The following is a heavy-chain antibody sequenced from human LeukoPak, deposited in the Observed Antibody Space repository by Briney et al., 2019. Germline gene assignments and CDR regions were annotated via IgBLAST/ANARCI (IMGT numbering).Heavy chain of an antibody. CDR1: GFTFSSYG. D-gene: IGHD3-9*01. Sequence: GGSLRLSCAASGFTFSSYGMHWVRQAPSKGLEWVAVIWYDGSNKYYADSVKGRFTISRDNSKSTLYLQMNSLRAEDTAVYYCARDPEYYDILTGYQYGMDVWGQGTTVTVSS. CDR2: IWYDGSNK. CDR3: ARDPEYYDILTGYQYGMDV. V-gene: IGHV3-33*01. J-gene: IGHJ6*02.